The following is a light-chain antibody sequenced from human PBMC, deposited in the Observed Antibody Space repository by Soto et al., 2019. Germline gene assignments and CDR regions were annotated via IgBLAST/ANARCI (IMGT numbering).Light chain of an antibody. Sequence: IQMTQSPSSLSASVGDRVTIHCRASRYIRSDLSWYQQRPGQAPKVLIYAASSLQSGVPSRFSGSGSGTDFTLTISSLQPEDFATYYCLQDDNYPWTFGQGTKVDIK. V-gene: IGKV1-6*01. CDR2: AAS. CDR1: RYIRSD. J-gene: IGKJ1*01. CDR3: LQDDNYPWT.